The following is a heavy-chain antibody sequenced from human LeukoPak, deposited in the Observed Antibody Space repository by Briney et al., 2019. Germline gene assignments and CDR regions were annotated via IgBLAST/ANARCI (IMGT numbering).Heavy chain of an antibody. V-gene: IGHV1-2*02. J-gene: IGHJ4*02. CDR2: INPNSGGT. CDR1: GYTFTGYY. CDR3: ARDEGSAYDSSGYPTFDY. Sequence: ASVKVSCKASGYTFTGYYIHWVRQAPGQGLEWMGWINPNSGGTNYAQKFQGRVTMTRDTSISTAYMELSRLRSDDTAVYYCARDEGSAYDSSGYPTFDYWGQGTLVTVSS. D-gene: IGHD3-22*01.